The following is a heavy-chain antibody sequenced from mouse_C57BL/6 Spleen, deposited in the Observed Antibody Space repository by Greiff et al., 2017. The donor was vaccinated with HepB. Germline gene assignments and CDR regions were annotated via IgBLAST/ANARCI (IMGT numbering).Heavy chain of an antibody. CDR3: AREWDDAMDY. D-gene: IGHD4-1*01. V-gene: IGHV1-19*01. CDR1: GYTFTDYY. Sequence: EVQRVESGPVLVKPGASVKMSCKASGYTFTDYYMNWVKQSHGKSLEWIGVINPYNGGTSYNQKFKGKATLTVDKSSSTAYMELNSLTSEDSAVYYCAREWDDAMDYWGQGTPVTVSS. J-gene: IGHJ4*01. CDR2: INPYNGGT.